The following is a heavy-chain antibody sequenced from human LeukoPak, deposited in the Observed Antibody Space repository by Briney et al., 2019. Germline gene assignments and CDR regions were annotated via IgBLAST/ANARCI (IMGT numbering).Heavy chain of an antibody. V-gene: IGHV4-4*09. J-gene: IGHJ6*03. Sequence: SETLSLTCTVSGGSISSYYGSWIRQPPGKGLEWIGYIYTSGSTNYNPSLKSRVTISVDTSKNQVSLKVSSVTAADTAVYYCARAPTKIYYYMDVWGKGTTVTVSS. CDR2: IYTSGST. CDR3: ARAPTKIYYYMDV. D-gene: IGHD5-24*01. CDR1: GGSISSYY.